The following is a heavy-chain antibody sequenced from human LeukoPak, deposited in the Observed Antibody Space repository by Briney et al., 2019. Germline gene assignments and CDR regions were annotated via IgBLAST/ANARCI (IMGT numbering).Heavy chain of an antibody. D-gene: IGHD3-22*01. CDR2: IKGDGIST. V-gene: IGHV3-74*01. Sequence: GGSLRLSCAASGFDFSSNWMHWVRHASGQGLVWVPRIKGDGISTNYADSVKGRFTISRDIAKNTLYLQMNSLRAEDTALYYCAKSSYYDTSGSYREYYFDYWGQGALVTVSS. J-gene: IGHJ4*02. CDR3: AKSSYYDTSGSYREYYFDY. CDR1: GFDFSSNW.